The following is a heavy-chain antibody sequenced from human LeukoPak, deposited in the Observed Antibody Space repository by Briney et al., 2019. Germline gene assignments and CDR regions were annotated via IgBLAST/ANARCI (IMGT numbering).Heavy chain of an antibody. V-gene: IGHV3-30*18. CDR1: GFTFSSYG. CDR3: AKDILRDVPLGAFDI. J-gene: IGHJ3*02. CDR2: ISYDGSNK. D-gene: IGHD2-15*01. Sequence: GGSLRLSCAASGFTFSSYGMHWVRQAPGKGLEWVAVISYDGSNKYYADSVKGRFTISRDNSKNTLYLQMNSLRAEDTALYYCAKDILRDVPLGAFDIWGQGTMVTVSS.